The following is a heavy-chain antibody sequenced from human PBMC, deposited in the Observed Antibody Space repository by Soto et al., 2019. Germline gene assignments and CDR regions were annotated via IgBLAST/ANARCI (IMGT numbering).Heavy chain of an antibody. CDR3: VRDLGGLRYFDY. D-gene: IGHD3-16*01. CDR1: GFTFRNHG. J-gene: IGHJ4*02. Sequence: GGSLRLSCAASGFTFRNHGMHWVRQAPGKGLEWVAVIWYDGSNKYYADSVEGRFTISRDNSKNTLYLQMNSLRAEDTAVYYCVRDLGGLRYFDYWGQRTPFPASS. V-gene: IGHV3-33*01. CDR2: IWYDGSNK.